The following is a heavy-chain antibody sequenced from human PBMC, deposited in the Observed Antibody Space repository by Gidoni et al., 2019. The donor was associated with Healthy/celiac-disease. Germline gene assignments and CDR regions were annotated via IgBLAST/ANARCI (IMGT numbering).Heavy chain of an antibody. Sequence: EVQLLESGGGLVQPGGSLRLSCAASGFTSSSYAMSWVRQAPGKGLGWVSAISGSGGSTYYADSVKGRFTISRDNSKNTLYLQMNSLRAEDTAVYYCAKNGYERGLRNPLGGMDVWGQGTTVTVSS. J-gene: IGHJ6*02. D-gene: IGHD5-12*01. CDR1: GFTSSSYA. CDR3: AKNGYERGLRNPLGGMDV. V-gene: IGHV3-23*01. CDR2: ISGSGGST.